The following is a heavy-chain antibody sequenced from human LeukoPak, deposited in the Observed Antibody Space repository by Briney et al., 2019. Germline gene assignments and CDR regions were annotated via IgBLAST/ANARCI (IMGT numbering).Heavy chain of an antibody. D-gene: IGHD6-13*01. J-gene: IGHJ4*02. CDR1: GGSMRNYY. CDR3: ARESDSSSWYRAYYFDY. Sequence: SETLSLTCTVSGGSMRNYYWSWIRQPAGRGLEWIGRINTSGSTNYNPSLKSRVTISVDTSKNQFSLKLSSVTAADTAVYYCARESDSSSWYRAYYFDYWGQGTLVTVSS. V-gene: IGHV4-4*07. CDR2: INTSGST.